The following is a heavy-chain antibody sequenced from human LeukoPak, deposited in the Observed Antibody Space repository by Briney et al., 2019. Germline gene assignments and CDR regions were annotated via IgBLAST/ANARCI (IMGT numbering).Heavy chain of an antibody. CDR2: INHSGST. D-gene: IGHD2-2*01. V-gene: IGHV4-34*01. CDR1: GGSFSGYY. CDR3: AKIYCSSITCYLDF. J-gene: IGHJ4*02. Sequence: SETLSLTCAVYGGSFSGYYWSWISQPPGKGLEWIGEINHSGSTNYNPSLMRRVTISVDKSKNQFSLRLSSVTAADTAVYYCAKIYCSSITCYLDFWGQGTLVTVSS.